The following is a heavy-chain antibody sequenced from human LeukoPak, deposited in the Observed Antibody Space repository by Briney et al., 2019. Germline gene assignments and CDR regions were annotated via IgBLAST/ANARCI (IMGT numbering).Heavy chain of an antibody. D-gene: IGHD6-19*01. J-gene: IGHJ4*02. CDR1: GYSFISYR. Sequence: GESLKISCKGSGYSFISYRIGWVRPMPGKGLEWMGIIYPGDSDTKYSPSFQGQVTISADKSISTVYLQWSSLKASDTALYYCARARGSSGWFDYWGQGTLVTVSS. CDR3: ARARGSSGWFDY. CDR2: IYPGDSDT. V-gene: IGHV5-51*01.